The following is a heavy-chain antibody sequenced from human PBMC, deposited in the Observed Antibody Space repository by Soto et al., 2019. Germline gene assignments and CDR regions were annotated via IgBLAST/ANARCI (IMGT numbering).Heavy chain of an antibody. CDR2: IYYTGST. D-gene: IGHD4-17*01. CDR3: ARADYGDRGLAFDS. J-gene: IGHJ4*02. Sequence: QVQLQESGPGLVKTSQTLSPTCTVSGGSTGSGGFYWSWIRQHPGKGLEWIGYIYYTGSTYYSPSLKSRVSISVDTSNNQFSLKLDSVTAADTAVYYCARADYGDRGLAFDSWGQGTLVTVSS. V-gene: IGHV4-31*03. CDR1: GGSTGSGGFY.